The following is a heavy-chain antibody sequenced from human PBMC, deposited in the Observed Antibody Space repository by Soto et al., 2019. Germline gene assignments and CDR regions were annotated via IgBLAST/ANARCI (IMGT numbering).Heavy chain of an antibody. CDR2: IYYSGST. Sequence: SETLSLTCTVSGGSISSGDYYWSWIRQPPGKGLEWIGYIYYSGSTYYNPSLKSRVTISIDTSTSQFSLKLSSLTAADTAVYFCARAIQLWSLIDYWGQGTLVTVSS. J-gene: IGHJ4*02. D-gene: IGHD5-18*01. V-gene: IGHV4-30-4*01. CDR3: ARAIQLWSLIDY. CDR1: GGSISSGDYY.